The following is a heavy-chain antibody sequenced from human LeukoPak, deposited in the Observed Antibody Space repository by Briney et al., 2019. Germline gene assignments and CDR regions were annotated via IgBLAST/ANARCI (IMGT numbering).Heavy chain of an antibody. D-gene: IGHD4-23*01. Sequence: GSLRLSCAASGFTFSNNWMSWVRQAPGKGLEWVANIKQDGSDKYYVDSVKGRFTISRDNAKNSLYLQMNSLRAEDTAVYYCARKDYGGSYFDYWGQGTLVTVSS. J-gene: IGHJ4*02. V-gene: IGHV3-7*01. CDR2: IKQDGSDK. CDR3: ARKDYGGSYFDY. CDR1: GFTFSNNW.